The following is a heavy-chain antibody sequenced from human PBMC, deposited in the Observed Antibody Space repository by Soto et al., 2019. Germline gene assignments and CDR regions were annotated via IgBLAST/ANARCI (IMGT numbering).Heavy chain of an antibody. CDR1: GGSVSSGSYY. CDR2: IYYSGST. CDR3: ARRGRYSSSSGMYNWFDP. D-gene: IGHD6-6*01. J-gene: IGHJ5*02. Sequence: SETLSLTCTVSGGSVSSGSYYWSWIRQPPGKGLEWIGYIYYSGSTNYNPSLKSRVTISVDTSKNQSSLKLSSVTAADTAVYYCARRGRYSSSSGMYNWFDPWGQETLVTVSS. V-gene: IGHV4-61*01.